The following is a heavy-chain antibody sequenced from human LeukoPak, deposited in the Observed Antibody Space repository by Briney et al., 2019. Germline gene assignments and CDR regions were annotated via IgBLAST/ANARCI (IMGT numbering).Heavy chain of an antibody. V-gene: IGHV3-15*01. CDR1: GFTFSNAW. Sequence: KPEGSLRLSCAASGFTFSNAWMSWVRQAPGKGLEWVGRIKSKTDGGTTDYAAPVKGRFTISRDDSKNTLYLQMNSLKTEDAAVYYSSPDELAFRYWGQGTLVTVSS. D-gene: IGHD3-10*01. CDR3: SPDELAFRY. J-gene: IGHJ4*02. CDR2: IKSKTDGGTT.